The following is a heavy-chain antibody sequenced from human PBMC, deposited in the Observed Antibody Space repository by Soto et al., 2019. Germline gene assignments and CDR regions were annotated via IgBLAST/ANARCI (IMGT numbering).Heavy chain of an antibody. D-gene: IGHD4-17*01. Sequence: EVQLLEAGGGLVQPGGSLRLSCAASGFTFSSYAMSWVRQAPGKGLEWVSAISGSGGSTYYADSVKGRFTVSRDNSKNTVYLQMNSLRAEDTAVYYWAKDGSGDYVRNFDYWGQGTLVTVS. CDR2: ISGSGGST. CDR3: AKDGSGDYVRNFDY. CDR1: GFTFSSYA. J-gene: IGHJ4*02. V-gene: IGHV3-23*01.